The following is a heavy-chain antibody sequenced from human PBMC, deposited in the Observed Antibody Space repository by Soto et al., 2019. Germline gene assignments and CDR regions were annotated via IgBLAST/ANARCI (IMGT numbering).Heavy chain of an antibody. Sequence: EVQLLESGGGLVQPGGSLRLSCAASGFTFNSYAMSWVRQGPGKGLEWVSGISGSGGSTYYADSVKGRFTISRDNSKNPLYLQMNSLRAEDTAVYYCAKADMITFGGVMNYWGQGTLVTVSS. D-gene: IGHD3-16*01. CDR1: GFTFNSYA. CDR2: ISGSGGST. CDR3: AKADMITFGGVMNY. J-gene: IGHJ4*02. V-gene: IGHV3-23*01.